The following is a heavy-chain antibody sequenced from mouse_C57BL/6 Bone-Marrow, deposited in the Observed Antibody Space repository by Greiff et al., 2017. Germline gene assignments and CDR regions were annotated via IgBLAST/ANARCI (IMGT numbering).Heavy chain of an antibody. CDR1: GYTFTSYW. D-gene: IGHD1-1*01. CDR2: IYPGSGST. CDR3: ARGPTVVDV. Sequence: VQLQQPGAELVKPGASVKMSCKASGYTFTSYWITWVKQRPGQGLEWIGDIYPGSGSTNYNEKFKSKATLTVDTSSSTAYMQRSSLTSEDAAVYYCARGPTVVDVWGTGTTVTVSS. J-gene: IGHJ1*03. V-gene: IGHV1-55*01.